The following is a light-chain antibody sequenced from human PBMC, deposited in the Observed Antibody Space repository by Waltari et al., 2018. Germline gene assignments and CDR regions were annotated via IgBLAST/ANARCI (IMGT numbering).Light chain of an antibody. CDR3: QQYYSAPYT. CDR2: WAS. CDR1: QSLLYSSNNRKY. J-gene: IGKJ2*01. V-gene: IGKV4-1*01. Sequence: DIVMTQSPDSLAVSLGERATINCTSSQSLLYSSNNRKYLAWYPQKPGQPPKLLIHWASTRDSGVPDRFSGSGSGTDFTLTISSLQAEDVAIYYCQQYYSAPYTFGRGTKLEIK.